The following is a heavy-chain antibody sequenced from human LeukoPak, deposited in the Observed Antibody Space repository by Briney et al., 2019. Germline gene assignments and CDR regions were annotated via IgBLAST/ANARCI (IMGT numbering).Heavy chain of an antibody. D-gene: IGHD3-10*01. J-gene: IGHJ4*02. CDR2: IRYDGSNK. V-gene: IGHV3-30*02. Sequence: GGSLRLSCAASGFTFSSYGMHWVRQAPGKGLEWVAFIRYDGSNKYYADSVKGRFTISRDNSKNTLYLQMNSLRTEDTAVYYGAKDAIVLLWFGELFDYWGQGTLVTVSS. CDR3: AKDAIVLLWFGELFDY. CDR1: GFTFSSYG.